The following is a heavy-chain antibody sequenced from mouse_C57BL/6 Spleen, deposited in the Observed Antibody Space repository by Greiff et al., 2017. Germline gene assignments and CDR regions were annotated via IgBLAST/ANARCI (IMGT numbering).Heavy chain of an antibody. Sequence: EVQLVESGPVLVKPGASVKMSCKASGYTFTDYYMNWVKQSHGKSLEWIGVINPYNGGTSYNQKFKGKATLTVDKSSSTAYMELNSLTSEDSAVYYCAREGRGFAYWGQGTLVTVSA. CDR1: GYTFTDYY. CDR2: INPYNGGT. J-gene: IGHJ3*01. D-gene: IGHD3-3*01. V-gene: IGHV1-19*01. CDR3: AREGRGFAY.